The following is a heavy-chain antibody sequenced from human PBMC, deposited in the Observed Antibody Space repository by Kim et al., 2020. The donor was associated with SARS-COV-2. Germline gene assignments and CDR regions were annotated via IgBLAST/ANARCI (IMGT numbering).Heavy chain of an antibody. CDR1: GYTFTSYA. Sequence: ASVKVSCKASGYTFTSYAMHWVRQAPGQRLEWMGWINACNGNTKYSQKFQGRVTITRDTSASTAYMERSSLRSEDTAVYYCARGPRHYDILTGTHYYYGMDVWGQGTTVTVSS. CDR3: ARGPRHYDILTGTHYYYGMDV. CDR2: INACNGNT. V-gene: IGHV1-3*01. D-gene: IGHD3-9*01. J-gene: IGHJ6*02.